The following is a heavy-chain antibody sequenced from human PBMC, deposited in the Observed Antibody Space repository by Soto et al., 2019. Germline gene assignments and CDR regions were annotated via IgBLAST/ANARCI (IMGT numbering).Heavy chain of an antibody. CDR1: GFTFSTYT. V-gene: IGHV3-21*01. CDR2: ISSSSSYI. D-gene: IGHD1-26*01. CDR3: ARTRGGSNYVGMDV. Sequence: EVQLVESGGGLVKPGGSLRLSCAASGFTFSTYTMNWVRQAPGKGLEWVSSISSSSSYIYYADSVKGRFTISRDNAKNSPYLQMNSLRAEDTAVFYCARTRGGSNYVGMDVWGHGTTVTVSS. J-gene: IGHJ6*02.